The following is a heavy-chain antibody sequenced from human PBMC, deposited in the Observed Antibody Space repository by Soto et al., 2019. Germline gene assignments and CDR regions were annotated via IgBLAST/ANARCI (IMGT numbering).Heavy chain of an antibody. CDR1: GGSISSGGYY. CDR2: IYYSGST. D-gene: IGHD3-22*01. Sequence: PSETLSLTCTVSGGSISSGGYYWSWIRQHPGKGLEWIGYIYYSGSTYYNPSLKSRVTISVDTSKNQFSLKLSSVTAADTAVYYGASRYYYDRDGMDVWGQGTTVTVYS. J-gene: IGHJ6*02. V-gene: IGHV4-31*03. CDR3: ASRYYYDRDGMDV.